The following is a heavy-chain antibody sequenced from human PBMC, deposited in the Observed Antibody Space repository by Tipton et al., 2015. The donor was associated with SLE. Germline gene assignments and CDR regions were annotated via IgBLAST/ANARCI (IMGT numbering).Heavy chain of an antibody. V-gene: IGHV3-11*04. D-gene: IGHD6-25*01. CDR2: IRDSGSSI. J-gene: IGHJ4*02. Sequence: SLRLSCDASGFTFRNYNMRWIRQAPGKGLEWVAFIRDSGSSIYYADSVKGRFTISRDNAKNSFYLQMDSLRGDDTAVYYCARQRGTWYFDFWGPGTLVSVSS. CDR3: ARQRGTWYFDF. CDR1: GFTFRNYN.